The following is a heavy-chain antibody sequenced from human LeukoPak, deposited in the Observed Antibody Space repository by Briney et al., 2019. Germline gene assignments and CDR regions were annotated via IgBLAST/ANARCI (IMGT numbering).Heavy chain of an antibody. CDR1: GFIFSSYG. J-gene: IGHJ5*02. CDR2: ISSSSSSI. Sequence: GGSLRLSCAASGFIFSSYGMNWVRQAPGKGLEWVSYISSSSSSIYYADSVKGRFTISRDNAQNSLYLQMNSLRAEDTAVYYCARGGDGYNLNWFDPWGQGALVTVSS. V-gene: IGHV3-48*01. CDR3: ARGGDGYNLNWFDP. D-gene: IGHD5-24*01.